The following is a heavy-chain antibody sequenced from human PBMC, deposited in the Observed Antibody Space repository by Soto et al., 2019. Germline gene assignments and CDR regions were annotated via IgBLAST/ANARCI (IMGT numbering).Heavy chain of an antibody. D-gene: IGHD1-1*01. CDR2: IYHSGST. J-gene: IGHJ4*02. V-gene: IGHV4-4*02. CDR1: GGSISSSHW. Sequence: QVQLQESGPGLVKPSGTLSLTCAVSGGSISSSHWWRWVRQPPGKGLEWIGEIYHSGSTNYNPPLKSRVTITVDKSKNQCSLKLSSVTAADTAVYYCAGLRGGVRACEYWGQGNLVTVSS. CDR3: AGLRGGVRACEY.